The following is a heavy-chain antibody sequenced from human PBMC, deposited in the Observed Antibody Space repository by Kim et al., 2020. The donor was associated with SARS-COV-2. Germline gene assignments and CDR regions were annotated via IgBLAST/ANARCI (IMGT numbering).Heavy chain of an antibody. CDR3: ARFKPYQPFDY. CDR2: IYYSGST. CDR1: GGSVSSGSYY. Sequence: SETLSLTCTVSGGSVSSGSYYWSWIRQPPGKGLEWIGYIYYSGSTNYNPSLKSRVTISVDTSKNQFSLKLSSVTAADTAVYYCARFKPYQPFDYWGQGTLVTVSS. V-gene: IGHV4-61*01. J-gene: IGHJ4*02. D-gene: IGHD2-2*01.